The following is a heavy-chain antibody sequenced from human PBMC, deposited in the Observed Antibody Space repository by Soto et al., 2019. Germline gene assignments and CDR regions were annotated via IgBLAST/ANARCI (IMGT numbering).Heavy chain of an antibody. CDR2: IIPIFGTA. CDR1: GGTFSSYA. D-gene: IGHD3-22*01. CDR3: ARIPNYYDSSGHPD. V-gene: IGHV1-69*06. Sequence: SVKVSCKASGGTFSSYAISWVRQAPGQGLEWMGGIIPIFGTANYAQKFQGRVTITADKSTSTAYMELSSLRSEDTAVYYCARIPNYYDSSGHPDWGQGTLVTVSS. J-gene: IGHJ4*02.